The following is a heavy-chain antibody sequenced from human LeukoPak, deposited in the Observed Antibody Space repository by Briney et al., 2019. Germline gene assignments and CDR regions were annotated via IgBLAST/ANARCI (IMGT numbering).Heavy chain of an antibody. J-gene: IGHJ4*02. CDR3: ARARATGSVTIGI. CDR1: GFTFSSYT. D-gene: IGHD4-17*01. CDR2: MSNDGNSK. Sequence: GRSLRLSCAASGFTFSSYTMHWVRQAPGKGLEWVAVMSNDGNSKYYAGSVKGRFTISRDTFKSTLDLQMNGLRPEDTAVYCCARARATGSVTIGIWGQGTLVTVSS. V-gene: IGHV3-30-3*01.